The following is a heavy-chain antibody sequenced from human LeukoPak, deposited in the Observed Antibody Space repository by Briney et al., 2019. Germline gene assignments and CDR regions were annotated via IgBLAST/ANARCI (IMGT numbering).Heavy chain of an antibody. CDR1: GGSISSYY. J-gene: IGHJ4*02. CDR2: IFYSGST. V-gene: IGHV4-59*01. Sequence: SETLSLTCTVSGGSISSYYWSWIRQPPGKGLEWIGYIFYSGSTNYNPSLKSRVTISVDTSKNQFSLKLSSVTAADTAVYYCARATRYTSSLDYWGQGTLVTVSS. D-gene: IGHD6-6*01. CDR3: ARATRYTSSLDY.